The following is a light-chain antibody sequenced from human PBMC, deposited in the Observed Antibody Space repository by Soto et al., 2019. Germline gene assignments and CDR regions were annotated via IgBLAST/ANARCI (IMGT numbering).Light chain of an antibody. CDR2: EVT. CDR3: SSDASSSTCV. J-gene: IGLJ1*01. V-gene: IGLV2-14*01. CDR1: SSDVGGYNY. Sequence: QSALTQPASVSGSPGQSITISCTGTSSDVGGYNYVSWYQQHPGKAPKLIIYEVTHRPSGVSNRFSGSKSGNTASLTISGLQAEDEGDYYCSSDASSSTCVFGTGTKLTVL.